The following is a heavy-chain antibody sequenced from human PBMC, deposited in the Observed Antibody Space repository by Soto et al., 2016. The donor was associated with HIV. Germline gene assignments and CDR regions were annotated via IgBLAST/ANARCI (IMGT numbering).Heavy chain of an antibody. D-gene: IGHD3-22*01. CDR1: GYTFTGYY. CDR2: INPNSGGT. V-gene: IGHV1-2*02. CDR3: AREKDYYDSSGYGRYYYYGMDV. J-gene: IGHJ6*02. Sequence: QVQLMQSGAEVKKPGASVKVSCKASGYTFTGYYMHWVRQAPGQGLEWMGWINPNSGGTDYAQKFQGRVTMTRDTSISTAYMELSRLRSDDTAVYYCAREKDYYDSSGYGRYYYYGMDVWGQGTTVTVSS.